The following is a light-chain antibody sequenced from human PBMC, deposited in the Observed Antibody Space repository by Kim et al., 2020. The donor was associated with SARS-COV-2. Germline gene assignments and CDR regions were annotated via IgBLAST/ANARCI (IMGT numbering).Light chain of an antibody. CDR2: KAS. V-gene: IGKV1-5*03. J-gene: IGKJ1*01. Sequence: DIQMTQSSTLSASVGDRVTITCRASQSISSWLAWYQQKPGKAPKLLIYKASSLESGVPSRFSGSGSGTECTLTVSSLQPDDFATYYCQQYNSYPCTFGQGSKVHI. CDR3: QQYNSYPCT. CDR1: QSISSW.